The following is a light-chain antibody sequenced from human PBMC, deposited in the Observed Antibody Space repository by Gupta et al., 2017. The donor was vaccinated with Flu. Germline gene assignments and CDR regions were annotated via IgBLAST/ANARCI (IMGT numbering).Light chain of an antibody. CDR1: QSISSW. CDR3: QQYNSYPLT. CDR2: KAS. Sequence: PSTLSASVGDRVTITCRASQSISSWLAWYQQKPGKAPKLLIYKASSLESGVPSRFSGSGSGTEYTLTISSLQPDDFATYYCQQYNSYPLTFGGGTKVEIE. V-gene: IGKV1-5*03. J-gene: IGKJ4*01.